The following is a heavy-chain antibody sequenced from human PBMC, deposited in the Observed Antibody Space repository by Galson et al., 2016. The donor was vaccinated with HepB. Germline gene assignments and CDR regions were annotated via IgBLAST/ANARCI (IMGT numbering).Heavy chain of an antibody. CDR3: ARDDSKRDRFWYDANDI. J-gene: IGHJ3*02. CDR2: INQDGSKK. Sequence: TWVRQAPGTGLEWVANINQDGSKKNYVDSVKGRFTISRDNTKNSLYLEMNSLRAEDTGIYFCARDDSKRDRFWYDANDICGQGTMVTVSS. D-gene: IGHD3-22*01. V-gene: IGHV3-7*01.